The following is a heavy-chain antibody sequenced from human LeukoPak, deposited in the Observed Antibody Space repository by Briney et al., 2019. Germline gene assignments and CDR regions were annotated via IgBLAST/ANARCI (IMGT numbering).Heavy chain of an antibody. D-gene: IGHD1-14*01. CDR1: GFTFSNYA. CDR3: AKDPDGLWS. CDR2: IGASGSST. V-gene: IGHV3-23*01. J-gene: IGHJ5*02. Sequence: PGGSLRLSCAASGFTFSNYAMSWVRQAPGKGLEWVSSIGASGSSTYYADSVKGRFTFSRDNSKNTLYLQMNSLRAEDTAVYYCAKDPDGLWSWGQGTLVTVSS.